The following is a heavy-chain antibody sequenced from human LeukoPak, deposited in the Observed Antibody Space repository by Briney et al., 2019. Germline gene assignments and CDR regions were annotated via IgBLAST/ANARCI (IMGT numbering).Heavy chain of an antibody. CDR3: ARRRYGSGSYSPGYFDY. CDR2: MNPNSGNT. D-gene: IGHD3-10*01. J-gene: IGHJ4*02. V-gene: IGHV1-8*01. Sequence: EASVKVSCKASGYTFTSYDINWVRQATGQGLEWMGWMNPNSGNTGYAQKFQGRVTMTRNTSISTAYMELSSLRSEDTAVYYCARRRYGSGSYSPGYFDYWGQGTLVTVSS. CDR1: GYTFTSYD.